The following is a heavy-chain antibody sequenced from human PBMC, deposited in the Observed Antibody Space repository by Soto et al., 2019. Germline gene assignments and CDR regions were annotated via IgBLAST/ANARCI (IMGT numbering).Heavy chain of an antibody. J-gene: IGHJ4*02. Sequence: PGGSLRLSCAASGFTFSSYAMSWVRQAPGKGLEWVSAISGSGGSTYYADSVKGRFTISRDNSKNTLYLQMNSLRAEDTAVYYCAKRGGNSYGPFYYFDYWGQGTLVTVSS. D-gene: IGHD5-18*01. V-gene: IGHV3-23*01. CDR2: ISGSGGST. CDR1: GFTFSSYA. CDR3: AKRGGNSYGPFYYFDY.